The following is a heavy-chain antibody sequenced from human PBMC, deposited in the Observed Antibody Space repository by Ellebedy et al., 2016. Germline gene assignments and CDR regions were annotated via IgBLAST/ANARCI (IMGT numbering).Heavy chain of an antibody. V-gene: IGHV1-46*01. CDR2: INPSGGTT. CDR3: ARDSKGLIPGAITFYFDS. J-gene: IGHJ4*02. Sequence: ASVKVSXXASGYTFTEYYIHWVRQAPGQGLEWMGIINPSGGTTNYAETFEARVTMTRDTSTSTVYMELRSLTSDDTAVYYCARDSKGLIPGAITFYFDSWGQGTLVTVSS. CDR1: GYTFTEYY. D-gene: IGHD2-2*01.